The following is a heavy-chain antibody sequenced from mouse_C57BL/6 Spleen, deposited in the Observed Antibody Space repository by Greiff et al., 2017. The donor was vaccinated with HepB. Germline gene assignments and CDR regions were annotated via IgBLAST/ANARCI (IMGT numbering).Heavy chain of an antibody. Sequence: VHVKQSGPELVKPGASVKISCKASGYSFTDYNMNWVKQSNGKSLEWIGVINPNYGTTSYNQKFKGKATLTVDQSSSTAYMQLNSLTSEDSAVYYCARMRAITTVGMDYWGQGTSVTVSS. CDR3: ARMRAITTVGMDY. D-gene: IGHD1-1*01. CDR2: INPNYGTT. V-gene: IGHV1-39*01. CDR1: GYSFTDYN. J-gene: IGHJ4*01.